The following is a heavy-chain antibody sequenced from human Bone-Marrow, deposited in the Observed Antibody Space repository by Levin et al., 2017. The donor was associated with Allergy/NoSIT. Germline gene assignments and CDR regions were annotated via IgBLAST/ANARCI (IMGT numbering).Heavy chain of an antibody. Sequence: PGGSLRLSCAASGFMFDDFAMHWVRRVPGKGLEWVAGLNYNGAKLAYGDFVKGRFIISRDNAKNSLYLQMNSLTSDDTAVYYCAKGDGYSYGSDYWFGMDVWGQGTTVTVSS. CDR2: LNYNGAKL. V-gene: IGHV3-9*01. CDR3: AKGDGYSYGSDYWFGMDV. CDR1: GFMFDDFA. D-gene: IGHD5-18*01. J-gene: IGHJ6*02.